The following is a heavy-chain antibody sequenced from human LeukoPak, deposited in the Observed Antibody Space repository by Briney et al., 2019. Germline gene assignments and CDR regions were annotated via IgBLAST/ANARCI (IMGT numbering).Heavy chain of an antibody. D-gene: IGHD3-3*01. CDR1: GGSISSGGYY. CDR2: IYYSGST. V-gene: IGHV4-31*03. J-gene: IGHJ5*02. CDR3: ARENNFWSGSTNWFDP. Sequence: SQTLSLTCTVSGGSISSGGYYWSWIRHHPGKGLEWIGYIYYSGSTYYNPSLKSRVTISVDTSKNQFSLKLSSVTAADTAVYYCARENNFWSGSTNWFDPWGQGTLVTVSS.